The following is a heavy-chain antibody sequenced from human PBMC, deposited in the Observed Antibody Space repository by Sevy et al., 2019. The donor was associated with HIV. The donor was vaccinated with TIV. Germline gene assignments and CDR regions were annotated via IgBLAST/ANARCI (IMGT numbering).Heavy chain of an antibody. CDR2: IRISGGNT. V-gene: IGHV3-23*01. Sequence: GSLRLSCAASGFTFSNYAMSWVRQAPGKGLEWVSSIRISGGNTYYADSVKGRFTISRDNSKNTLYLQMNSLRAEDTAVYYCAKEWTQLSDWYGELDYWGQGSLVTASS. D-gene: IGHD6-19*01. CDR3: AKEWTQLSDWYGELDY. J-gene: IGHJ4*02. CDR1: GFTFSNYA.